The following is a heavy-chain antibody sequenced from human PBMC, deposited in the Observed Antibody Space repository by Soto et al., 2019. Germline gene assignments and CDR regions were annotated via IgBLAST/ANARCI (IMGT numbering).Heavy chain of an antibody. V-gene: IGHV3-23*01. J-gene: IGHJ4*02. CDR1: GFTFTNYA. CDR3: ARRGSDYSYFDY. Sequence: EVQLLESGGGLVQPGGSLRLSCAASGFTFTNYAMRWVRQAPGKGLEWISTIGGSDGRTYYADSVKGRFTISKDNSKNTLYLQMNNLRAKDTAIYYCARRGSDYSYFDYWGQGTLVTVSS. D-gene: IGHD3-16*01. CDR2: IGGSDGRT.